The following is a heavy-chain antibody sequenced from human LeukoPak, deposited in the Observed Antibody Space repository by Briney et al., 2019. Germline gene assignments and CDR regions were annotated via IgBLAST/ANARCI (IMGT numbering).Heavy chain of an antibody. J-gene: IGHJ6*02. CDR3: ALTGGSTSFHYYYYGMDV. D-gene: IGHD2-2*01. Sequence: GRSLRLSCAASGFTFDDYAMHWVRQAPGKGLEWVSAISGSGGSTYYADSVKGRFTISRDNSKNTLYLQMNSLRAEDTAVYYCALTGGSTSFHYYYYGMDVWGQGTTVTVSS. CDR2: ISGSGGST. V-gene: IGHV3-23*01. CDR1: GFTFDDYA.